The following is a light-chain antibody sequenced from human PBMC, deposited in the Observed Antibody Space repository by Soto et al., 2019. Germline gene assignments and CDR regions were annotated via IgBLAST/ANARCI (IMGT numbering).Light chain of an antibody. V-gene: IGLV2-14*03. Sequence: LTQPASVSGSPGQSITISCTGTSSDVGGYNYVSWYRHHPGKAPKLMIYDVSNRPSGVSNRFSGSKSGNTASLIISGLQAEDEADYYFSSYTSSSTLSTYVFGTG. J-gene: IGLJ1*01. CDR1: SSDVGGYNY. CDR2: DVS. CDR3: SSYTSSSTLSTYV.